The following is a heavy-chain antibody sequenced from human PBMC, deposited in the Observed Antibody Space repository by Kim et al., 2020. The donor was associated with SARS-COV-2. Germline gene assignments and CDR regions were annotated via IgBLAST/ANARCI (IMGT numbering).Heavy chain of an antibody. Sequence: SETLSLTCTVSGDSITNNYWSWIRQPAGKGLEWIGRISSSDITYYNPSLRSRVTMSVDSSKNQFSLKLCSVTAADKAGYDSARDDCDVLANFFYPIDYLG. CDR2: ISSSDIT. V-gene: IGHV4-4*07. J-gene: IGHJ4*01. D-gene: IGHD3-9*01. CDR1: GDSITNNY. CDR3: ARDDCDVLANFFYPIDY.